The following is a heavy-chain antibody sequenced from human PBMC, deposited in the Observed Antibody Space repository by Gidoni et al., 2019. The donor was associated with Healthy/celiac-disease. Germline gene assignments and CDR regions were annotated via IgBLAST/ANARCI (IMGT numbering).Heavy chain of an antibody. CDR2: INPRGGST. CDR1: GYTFTSYY. Sequence: QVQLVQSGAAVKKPGASVKVSCKASGYTFTSYYMHWVRQAPGQGLEWMGIINPRGGSTSYEQKFQGRVTMTRDTSTSTVYMELSSLRSEDTAVYYCVSLEWGGGYYYYGMDVWGQGTTVTVSS. D-gene: IGHD3-16*01. V-gene: IGHV1-46*01. CDR3: VSLEWGGGYYYYGMDV. J-gene: IGHJ6*02.